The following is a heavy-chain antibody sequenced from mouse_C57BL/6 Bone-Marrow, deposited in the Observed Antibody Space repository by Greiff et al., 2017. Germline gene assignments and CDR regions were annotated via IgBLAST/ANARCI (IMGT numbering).Heavy chain of an antibody. D-gene: IGHD3-2*02. Sequence: EVQLQPSGPELVKPGASVQISCKASGYTFTDYYMNWVKQSPGKSLEWIGDINPKNGGTSYNQKFKGKATLTVDKSSSTAYMELRSLTSEDSAVYYGARREQLRWFAYWGQGTLVTVSA. J-gene: IGHJ3*01. CDR3: ARREQLRWFAY. CDR1: GYTFTDYY. CDR2: INPKNGGT. V-gene: IGHV1-26*01.